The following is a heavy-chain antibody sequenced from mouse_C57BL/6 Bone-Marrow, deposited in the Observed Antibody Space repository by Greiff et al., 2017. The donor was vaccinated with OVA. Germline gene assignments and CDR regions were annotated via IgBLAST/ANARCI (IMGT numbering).Heavy chain of an antibody. CDR3: ARQGRLYGSTLYAMDY. CDR2: IWSDGST. D-gene: IGHD1-1*01. Sequence: VQLVESGPGLVAPSQSLSITCTVSGFSLTSYGVHWVRQPPGKGLEWLVVIWSDGSTTYNSALKSRLSISKDNSKSQVFLKMNSLQTDDTAMYYCARQGRLYGSTLYAMDYWGQGTSVTVSS. CDR1: GFSLTSYG. J-gene: IGHJ4*01. V-gene: IGHV2-6-1*01.